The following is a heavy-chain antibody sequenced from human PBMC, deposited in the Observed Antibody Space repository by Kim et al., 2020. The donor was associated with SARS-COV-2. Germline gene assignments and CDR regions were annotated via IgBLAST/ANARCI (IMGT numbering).Heavy chain of an antibody. Sequence: ASVKVSCKASGYTFTAYYMHWVRQAPGQGLEWMGWINPNSGNTNYAQKFQGRVSMTRDTYISTGYMEMTRLRSDDTAIYYCARDRDPSMADYYYYGLDVWGQGTTVTVSS. CDR2: INPNSGNT. CDR3: ARDRDPSMADYYYYGLDV. CDR1: GYTFTAYY. D-gene: IGHD5-18*01. J-gene: IGHJ6*02. V-gene: IGHV1-2*02.